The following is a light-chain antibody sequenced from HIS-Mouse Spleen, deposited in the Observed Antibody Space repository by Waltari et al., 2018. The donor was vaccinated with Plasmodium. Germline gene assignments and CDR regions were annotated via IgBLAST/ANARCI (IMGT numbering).Light chain of an antibody. CDR2: EGS. V-gene: IGLV2-23*03. CDR1: RSDVCVYNL. Sequence: QSALTQPASVSGSPGQSITISCTGTRSDVCVYNLVSWYQQHPGKAPKLMIYEGSKRPSGVSNRFSGSKSGNTASLTISGLQAEDEADYYCCSYAGSSTFVVFGGGTKLTVL. CDR3: CSYAGSSTFVV. J-gene: IGLJ2*01.